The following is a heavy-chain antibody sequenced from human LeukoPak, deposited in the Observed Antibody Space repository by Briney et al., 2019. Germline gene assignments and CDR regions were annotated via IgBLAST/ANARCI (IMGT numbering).Heavy chain of an antibody. CDR3: ASSVKVDTAMGDAFDI. CDR1: GGTFSSYA. J-gene: IGHJ3*02. D-gene: IGHD5-18*01. Sequence: SVKVSCKASGGTFSSYAISWVRQAPGQGHEWMGGIIPIFGTANYAQKFQGRVTITADESTSTAYMELSSLRSEDTAVYYCASSVKVDTAMGDAFDIWGQGTMVTVSS. CDR2: IIPIFGTA. V-gene: IGHV1-69*01.